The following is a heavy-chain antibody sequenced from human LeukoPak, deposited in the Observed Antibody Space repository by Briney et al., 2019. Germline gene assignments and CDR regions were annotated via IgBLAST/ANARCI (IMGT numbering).Heavy chain of an antibody. D-gene: IGHD5-24*01. J-gene: IGHJ3*02. CDR2: IYTTGST. Sequence: SETLSLTCTVSGSSIGTYSWSWIRQPPGKGLECIGYIYTTGSTHYNPSLKSRVTMSLDTSKNQFSLRLTSVTAADTAVFYCARHRAEMATITDDTFDMWGRGTMVTVSS. CDR3: ARHRAEMATITDDTFDM. CDR1: GSSIGTYS. V-gene: IGHV4-4*09.